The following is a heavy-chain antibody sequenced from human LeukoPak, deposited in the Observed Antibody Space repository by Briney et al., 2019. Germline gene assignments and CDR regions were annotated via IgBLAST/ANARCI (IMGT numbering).Heavy chain of an antibody. CDR1: GYTFTSYD. CDR3: ARVKAARKYSSGWYRY. D-gene: IGHD6-19*01. CDR2: MNPNSGNT. V-gene: IGHV1-8*01. Sequence: ASVKVSCKASGYTFTSYDINWVRQATGQGLEWMGWMNPNSGNTGYAQKFQGRVTMTRNTSISTAYMELSSLRSEDTAVYYCARVKAARKYSSGWYRYWGQGTLVTVSS. J-gene: IGHJ4*02.